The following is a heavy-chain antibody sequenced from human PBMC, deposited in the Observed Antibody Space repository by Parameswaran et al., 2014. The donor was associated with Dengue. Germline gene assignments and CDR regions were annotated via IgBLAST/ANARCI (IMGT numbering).Heavy chain of an antibody. CDR2: IIPIFGTA. D-gene: IGHD6-13*01. CDR3: ARGNGLGSSWYYYYYGMDV. V-gene: IGHV1-69*01. Sequence: SWVRQAPGQGLEWMGGIIPIFGTANYAQKFQGRVTITADESTSTAYMELSSLRSEDTAVYYCARGNGLGSSWYYYYYGMDVWGQGTTVTVSS. J-gene: IGHJ6*02.